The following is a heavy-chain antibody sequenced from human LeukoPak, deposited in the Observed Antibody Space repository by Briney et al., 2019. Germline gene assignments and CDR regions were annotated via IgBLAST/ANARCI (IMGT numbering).Heavy chain of an antibody. D-gene: IGHD3-3*01. V-gene: IGHV1-18*01. CDR1: GYTFTSYG. J-gene: IGHJ6*03. CDR2: ISAYNGNT. CDR3: ARVVTNFGVVIAKNYYYMDV. Sequence: ASVKVSCKASGYTFTSYGISWVRQAPGQGLEWMGWISAYNGNTNYAQKLQGRVTMTTDTSTSTAYMELRSLRSDDTAVYYCARVVTNFGVVIAKNYYYMDVWGKGTTVTVSS.